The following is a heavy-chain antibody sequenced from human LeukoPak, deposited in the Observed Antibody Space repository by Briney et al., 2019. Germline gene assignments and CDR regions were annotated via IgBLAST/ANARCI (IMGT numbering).Heavy chain of an antibody. D-gene: IGHD3-22*01. CDR2: IIPIFGTA. V-gene: IGHV1-69*05. CDR3: AGGPPNYYDSSGYQYSSDY. Sequence: SVKVSCKASGGTFISYAISWVRQAPGQGREWMGRIIPIFGTANYAQKLQGRVTITTDESTSTAYMELSSLRSEDTAVYYCAGGPPNYYDSSGYQYSSDYWGQGTLVTVSS. J-gene: IGHJ4*02. CDR1: GGTFISYA.